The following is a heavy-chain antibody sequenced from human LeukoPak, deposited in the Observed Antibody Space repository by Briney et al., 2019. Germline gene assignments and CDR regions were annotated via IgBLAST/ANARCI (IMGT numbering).Heavy chain of an antibody. CDR2: ISGSGGST. CDR3: AKVLDERITMVRGVIGAFDI. D-gene: IGHD3-10*01. Sequence: GGSLRLSCAASGFPFSSYAMSWVREAPGKGLEWVSAISGSGGSTYYADSVKGRFTISRDNSKNTLYLQMNSLRAEDTAVYYCAKVLDERITMVRGVIGAFDIWGQGTMVTVLS. CDR1: GFPFSSYA. V-gene: IGHV3-23*01. J-gene: IGHJ3*02.